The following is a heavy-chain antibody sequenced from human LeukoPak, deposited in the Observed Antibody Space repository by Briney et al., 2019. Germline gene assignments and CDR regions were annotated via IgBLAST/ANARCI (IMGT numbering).Heavy chain of an antibody. CDR2: IVVGSGNT. Sequence: SVKVSCKASGFTFTSSAMQWVRQARGQRLEWIGWIVVGSGNTNYAQKCQERVTITRDMSTSTAYMELSSLRSEDTAVYYCAATYYYDSSGYYSFDYWGQGTLVTVSS. D-gene: IGHD3-22*01. CDR3: AATYYYDSSGYYSFDY. J-gene: IGHJ4*02. CDR1: GFTFTSSA. V-gene: IGHV1-58*02.